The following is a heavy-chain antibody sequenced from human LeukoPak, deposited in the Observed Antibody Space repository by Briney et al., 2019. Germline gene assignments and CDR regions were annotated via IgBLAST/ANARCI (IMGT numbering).Heavy chain of an antibody. CDR1: GYTFTSYD. CDR3: ARSGYDSSPFDY. CDR2: MNPNSGNT. V-gene: IGHV1-8*01. J-gene: IGHJ4*02. D-gene: IGHD3-22*01. Sequence: ASVKVSCKASGYTFTSYDINWVRQATGQGLEWMGWMNPNSGNTGYAQKFQGRVTMTRNTSISTAYMELSRLRSEDTAVYYCARSGYDSSPFDYWGQGTLVTVSS.